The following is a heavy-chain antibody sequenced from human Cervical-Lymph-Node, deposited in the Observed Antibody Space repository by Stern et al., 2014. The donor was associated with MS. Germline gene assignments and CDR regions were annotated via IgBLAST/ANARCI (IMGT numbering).Heavy chain of an antibody. CDR1: GDSVRSSH. J-gene: IGHJ6*02. Sequence: QVQLQESGPGLVTPSETLSLTCNVSGDSVRSSHWSWVRQSAGGGLEWIGRIFPSGSTKYNPSLKRRVIMSLDTSENQFSLKLSSVTAADTAVYYCVRDRGSSGYFQYYYGMDVWGQGTSVTVSS. CDR3: VRDRGSSGYFQYYYGMDV. D-gene: IGHD3-22*01. CDR2: IFPSGST. V-gene: IGHV4-4*07.